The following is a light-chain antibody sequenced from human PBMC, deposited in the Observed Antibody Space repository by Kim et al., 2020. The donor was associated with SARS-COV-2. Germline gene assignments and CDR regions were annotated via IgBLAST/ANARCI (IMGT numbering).Light chain of an antibody. V-gene: IGKV3-20*01. CDR3: QQYGSSPLT. J-gene: IGKJ4*01. CDR1: QSVSSSY. CDR2: GAS. Sequence: PGERATLACRASQSVSSSYLAWYQQKPGQAPRLLIYGASSRATGIPDRFSGSGSGTDFTLTISRLEPEDFAVYYCQQYGSSPLTFGGGTKVDIK.